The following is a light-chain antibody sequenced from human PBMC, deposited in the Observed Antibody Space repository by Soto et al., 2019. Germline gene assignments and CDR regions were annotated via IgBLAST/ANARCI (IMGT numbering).Light chain of an antibody. CDR2: DAS. J-gene: IGKJ1*01. CDR1: QSISSW. V-gene: IGKV1-5*01. Sequence: DIQITQSPSTLSAFVGDRVTIPFRASQSISSWLAWYQQKPGKAPKLLIYDASSLESGVPSRFSGSGSGTEFTLTISSLQPDDFATYYCQQYNSYSTFGQGTKVDIK. CDR3: QQYNSYST.